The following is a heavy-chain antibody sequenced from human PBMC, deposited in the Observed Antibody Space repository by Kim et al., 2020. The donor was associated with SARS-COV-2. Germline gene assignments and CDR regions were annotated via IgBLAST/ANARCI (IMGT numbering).Heavy chain of an antibody. Sequence: FYADSVKGRFTISRDNSKNKVYLQMNSLRAEDTAVYDCAKDGGGGYSYGWWGQGTLVTVSS. D-gene: IGHD5-18*01. V-gene: IGHV3-23*01. J-gene: IGHJ4*02. CDR3: AKDGGGGYSYGW.